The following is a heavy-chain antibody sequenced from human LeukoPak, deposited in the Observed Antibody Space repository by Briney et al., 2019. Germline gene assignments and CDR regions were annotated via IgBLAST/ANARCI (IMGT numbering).Heavy chain of an antibody. D-gene: IGHD1-20*01. J-gene: IGHJ4*02. Sequence: PGGSLRLSCAASGFTFSSYAMSWVRQAPGKGLEWVSAISGSGGSTYYADSVKGRFTISRDNSKNTLYLQINSLRAEDTAVYYCAKVRTNWNDADFDYCGQGTLVTVSS. CDR3: AKVRTNWNDADFDY. V-gene: IGHV3-23*01. CDR1: GFTFSSYA. CDR2: ISGSGGST.